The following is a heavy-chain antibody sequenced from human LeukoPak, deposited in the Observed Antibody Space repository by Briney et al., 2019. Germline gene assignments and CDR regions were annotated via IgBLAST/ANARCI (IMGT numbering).Heavy chain of an antibody. CDR2: IYYSGST. Sequence: SETLSLTCTVSGGSISSYYWSWIRQPPGKGLEWIGYIYYSGSTNYNPSLKSRVTISVDTSKNQFSLKLSSVTAADMAVYYCARPRRGYSGYGFDPWGQGTLVTVSS. CDR3: ARPRRGYSGYGFDP. V-gene: IGHV4-59*08. J-gene: IGHJ5*02. D-gene: IGHD5-12*01. CDR1: GGSISSYY.